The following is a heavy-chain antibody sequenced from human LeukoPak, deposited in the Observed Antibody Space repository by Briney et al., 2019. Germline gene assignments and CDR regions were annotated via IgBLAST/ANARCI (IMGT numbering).Heavy chain of an antibody. Sequence: TGGSLRLSCAASGFTFSIYAMSWVRQAPGRGLEWVSSISGNGAGTFYADSVKGRFTISRDNSKNTLFLQMNSLRAEDSAIYYCAKDRPNYHDSSGHYYRRNGDYWGQGTLVTVSS. CDR3: AKDRPNYHDSSGHYYRRNGDY. V-gene: IGHV3-23*01. D-gene: IGHD3-22*01. CDR1: GFTFSIYA. CDR2: ISGNGAGT. J-gene: IGHJ4*02.